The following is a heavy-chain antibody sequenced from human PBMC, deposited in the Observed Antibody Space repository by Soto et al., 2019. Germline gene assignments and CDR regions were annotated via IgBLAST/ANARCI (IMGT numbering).Heavy chain of an antibody. D-gene: IGHD2-21*02. Sequence: SETLSLTCTVSGGSISGYYWSWIRQPPGKGLEWIGYMYNTGSTVYNPSFKSRVTISVDTSKNQFSLKLNSVTAGDTAVYYCGRDLGVYLGTDCYPLAVWGNGTTVPVSP. V-gene: IGHV4-59*01. CDR2: MYNTGST. CDR3: GRDLGVYLGTDCYPLAV. CDR1: GGSISGYY. J-gene: IGHJ6*04.